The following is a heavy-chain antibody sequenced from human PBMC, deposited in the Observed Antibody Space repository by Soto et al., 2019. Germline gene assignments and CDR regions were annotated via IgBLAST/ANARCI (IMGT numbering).Heavy chain of an antibody. J-gene: IGHJ3*02. V-gene: IGHV1-69*13. CDR1: GGTFSSYA. D-gene: IGHD1-26*01. Sequence: SVKVSCKASGGTFSSYAISWVRQAPGQGLEWMGGIIPIFGTANYAQKFQGRVTITADESTSTAYMELSSLRSEDTAVYYCARSLRLRSGSYGPDAFDIWGQGTMVTVSS. CDR2: IIPIFGTA. CDR3: ARSLRLRSGSYGPDAFDI.